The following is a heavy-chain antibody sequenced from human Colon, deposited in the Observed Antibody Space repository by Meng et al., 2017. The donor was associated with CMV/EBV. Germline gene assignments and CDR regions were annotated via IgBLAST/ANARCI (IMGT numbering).Heavy chain of an antibody. Sequence: GESLKISCAASGFTFSGSAMHWVRQAPGKGLEWGGRIRSKDNKYATTYAAAVKGRFIISRDDSKNTAYLQMNSLKTEDTDVYYCSSLDRGYVGLDVWGQGTTVTVSS. CDR3: SSLDRGYVGLDV. J-gene: IGHJ6*02. D-gene: IGHD5-12*01. CDR1: GFTFSGSA. V-gene: IGHV3-73*01. CDR2: IRSKDNKYAT.